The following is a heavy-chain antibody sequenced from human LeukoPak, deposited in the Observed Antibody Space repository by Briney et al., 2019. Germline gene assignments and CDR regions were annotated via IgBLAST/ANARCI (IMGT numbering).Heavy chain of an antibody. Sequence: GGSLRLSCAASGFTFSTYWMHWVRQAPGKGLVWVSRINSDGCSTRYADPVKGRFTISRDNAKNTLYLQMNSLRAEDTAVYYCARDSPHSSNDFHYWGQGTLVTVSS. J-gene: IGHJ4*02. CDR1: GFTFSTYW. V-gene: IGHV3-74*01. CDR2: INSDGCST. D-gene: IGHD6-13*01. CDR3: ARDSPHSSNDFHY.